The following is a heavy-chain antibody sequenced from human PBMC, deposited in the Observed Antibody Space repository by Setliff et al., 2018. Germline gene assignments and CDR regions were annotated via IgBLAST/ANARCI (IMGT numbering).Heavy chain of an antibody. CDR1: GYTFIYYY. CDR2: INPSGGGT. V-gene: IGHV1-46*03. J-gene: IGHJ3*02. D-gene: IGHD3-3*01. Sequence: ASVKVSCKASGYTFIYYYIHWVRQAPGQGLEWMGLINPSGGGTIYARKFQGRVTMTRDTSTSTVYMEVISLRSEDTAVYFCARDRFYNSWSGTSTTAPHDAFDIWGQGTMVTVSS. CDR3: ARDRFYNSWSGTSTTAPHDAFDI.